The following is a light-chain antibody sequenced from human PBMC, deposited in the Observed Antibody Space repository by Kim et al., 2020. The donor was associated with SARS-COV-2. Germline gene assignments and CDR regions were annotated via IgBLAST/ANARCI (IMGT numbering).Light chain of an antibody. Sequence: STGERATLSCRARQSVSSNLAWYQQKPGQAPRLLIYGASTRATGIPARFSGSGSGTEFTLTISSLQSEDFAVYYCQQYNNWPPLTFGGGTKVDIK. J-gene: IGKJ4*01. V-gene: IGKV3-15*01. CDR1: QSVSSN. CDR3: QQYNNWPPLT. CDR2: GAS.